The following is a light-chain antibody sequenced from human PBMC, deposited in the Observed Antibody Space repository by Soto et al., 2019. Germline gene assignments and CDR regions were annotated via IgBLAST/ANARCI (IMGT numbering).Light chain of an antibody. CDR1: QSINTY. J-gene: IGKJ1*01. V-gene: IGKV1-39*01. CDR3: QESYSFLWGT. Sequence: FQMTQSPSSLSASVGDRVTITCRTSQSINTYLNWYQQKPGKAPKLLIYGASSLQSGVPLRFSGSGSGTDFTLTITTLQPEDFATYYCQESYSFLWGTCGQGTKVEIK. CDR2: GAS.